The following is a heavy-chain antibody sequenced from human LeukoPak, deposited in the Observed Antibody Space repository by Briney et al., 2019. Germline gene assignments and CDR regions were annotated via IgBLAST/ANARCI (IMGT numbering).Heavy chain of an antibody. D-gene: IGHD6-13*01. CDR3: AARTTIPGIAAAGTVDY. CDR1: GFTFSSYA. V-gene: IGHV3-23*01. J-gene: IGHJ4*02. CDR2: ISGSGGST. Sequence: GGSLRLSCAASGFTFSSYAMSWVRQAPGKGLEWVSAISGSGGSTYYADFVKGRFTISRDNSKNTLYLQMNSLRAEDTAVYYCAARTTIPGIAAAGTVDYWGQGTLVTVSS.